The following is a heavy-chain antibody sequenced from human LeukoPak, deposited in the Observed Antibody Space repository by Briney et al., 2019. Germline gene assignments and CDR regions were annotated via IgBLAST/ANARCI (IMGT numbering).Heavy chain of an antibody. Sequence: ASVKVSCKASGYTFTGNYMHWVRQAPGQGLEWMGWINPNSGGTYYEKNFQGRVTMTRDTSISTAYMELSRLTSDDTAVYYCARDFSQTDNYVYYWGQGTLVTVSS. CDR2: INPNSGGT. CDR3: ARDFSQTDNYVYY. CDR1: GYTFTGNY. V-gene: IGHV1-2*02. J-gene: IGHJ4*02. D-gene: IGHD3-3*01.